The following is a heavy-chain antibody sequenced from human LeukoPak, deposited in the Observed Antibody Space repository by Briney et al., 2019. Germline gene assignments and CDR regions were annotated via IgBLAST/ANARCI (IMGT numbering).Heavy chain of an antibody. CDR2: IYSGDAT. J-gene: IGHJ4*02. Sequence: GGSLRLSCAASGFTVSTYYMNWVRQAPGKGLDWVSVIYSGDATYYADSVKGRFAISRDNSKNTLYLQMNSLRAEDTAVYFCARMSSGWYSGFDYWGQGTLVTVSS. D-gene: IGHD6-13*01. V-gene: IGHV3-53*01. CDR3: ARMSSGWYSGFDY. CDR1: GFTVSTYY.